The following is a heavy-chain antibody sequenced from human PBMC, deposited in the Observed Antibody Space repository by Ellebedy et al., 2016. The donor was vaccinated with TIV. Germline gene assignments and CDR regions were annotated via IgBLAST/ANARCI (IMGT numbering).Heavy chain of an antibody. V-gene: IGHV3-33*08. J-gene: IGHJ4*02. D-gene: IGHD3-9*01. CDR2: IWYDGSNK. CDR3: AGAEYYDILTGYSPMYYFDY. Sequence: GESLKISCAVSGFTFSSYWMSWVRQAPGKGLEWVAVIWYDGSNKYYPDSVKGRFTISRDNSKNTLYLQMNRLRAEDTAVYYCAGAEYYDILTGYSPMYYFDYWGQGTLVTVSS. CDR1: GFTFSSYW.